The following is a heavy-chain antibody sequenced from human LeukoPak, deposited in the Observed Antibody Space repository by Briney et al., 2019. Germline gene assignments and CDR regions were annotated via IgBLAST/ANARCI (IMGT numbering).Heavy chain of an antibody. J-gene: IGHJ6*02. CDR2: IWYDGSNK. CDR3: ARDYGLRYFDHYSPYYYYGMDV. D-gene: IGHD3-9*01. Sequence: GGSLRLSCAASGLTFSSYGMHWVRQAPGKGLEWVAVIWYDGSNKYYADSVKGRFTISRDNSKNTLYLQMNSLRAEDTAVYYCARDYGLRYFDHYSPYYYYGMDVWGQGTTVTVSS. V-gene: IGHV3-33*01. CDR1: GLTFSSYG.